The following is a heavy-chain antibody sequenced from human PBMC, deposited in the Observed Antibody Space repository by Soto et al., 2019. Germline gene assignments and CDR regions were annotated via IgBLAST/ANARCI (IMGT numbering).Heavy chain of an antibody. CDR1: GGTFSSYA. Sequence: SVKVSCKASGGTFSSYAISWVRQAPGQGLEWMGGIIPIFGNTKYSQKFQGRVTITRDTSASTAYMELSSLRSEDTAVYYCANWITGMDVWGQGTTVTVSS. D-gene: IGHD1-1*01. CDR3: ANWITGMDV. J-gene: IGHJ6*02. CDR2: IIPIFGNT. V-gene: IGHV1-69*05.